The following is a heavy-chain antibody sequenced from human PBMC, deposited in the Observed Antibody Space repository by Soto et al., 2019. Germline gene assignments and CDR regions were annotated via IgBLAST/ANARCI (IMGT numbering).Heavy chain of an antibody. CDR1: GGTFSSYA. CDR3: ARDDPDCSGGSCYWFDP. CDR2: IIPIFGTA. Sequence: QVQLVQSGAEVKKPGSSVKVSCKASGGTFSSYAISWVRQAPGQGLEWMGGIIPIFGTANYAQKFQGRVTITADESTSTAYMELSSLRSEDTAVYYCARDDPDCSGGSCYWFDPWGQGTLVTVSS. V-gene: IGHV1-69*12. D-gene: IGHD2-15*01. J-gene: IGHJ5*02.